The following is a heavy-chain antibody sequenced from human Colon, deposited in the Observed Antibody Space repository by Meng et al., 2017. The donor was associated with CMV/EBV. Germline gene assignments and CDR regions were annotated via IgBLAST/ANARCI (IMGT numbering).Heavy chain of an antibody. V-gene: IGHV3-48*04. CDR1: GFNFSSYS. D-gene: IGHD3/OR15-3a*01. CDR3: ARDKDWAFDY. J-gene: IGHJ4*02. CDR2: INIDSTNI. Sequence: GESLKISCAASGFNFSSYSMNWVRQAPGKGLEWLSYINIDSTNIQYADFVQGRFTVSRDNAKKSLYLQMNSLTAEDSAVYHCARDKDWAFDYWGQGTLVTVSS.